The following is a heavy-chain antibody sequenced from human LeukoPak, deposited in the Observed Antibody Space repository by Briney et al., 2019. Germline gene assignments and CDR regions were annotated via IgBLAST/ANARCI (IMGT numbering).Heavy chain of an antibody. CDR2: MNPNSGNT. Sequence: ASVKVSCKASGYTFTSYDINWVRQATGQGLEWMGWMNPNSGNTGYVQKFQGRVTMTRNTSISTAYMELSSLRSEDTAVYYCARALRSYYYYYYMDVWGKGTTVTVSS. V-gene: IGHV1-8*01. CDR1: GYTFTSYD. D-gene: IGHD3-10*01. J-gene: IGHJ6*03. CDR3: ARALRSYYYYYYMDV.